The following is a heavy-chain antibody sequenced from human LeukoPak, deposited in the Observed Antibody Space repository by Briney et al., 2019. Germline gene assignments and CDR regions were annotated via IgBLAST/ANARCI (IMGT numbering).Heavy chain of an antibody. D-gene: IGHD3-22*01. CDR2: INPSGGST. Sequence: ASVKVSCKASGYTFTSYYMHWVRQAPGQGLGWMGIINPSGGSTSYAQKFQGRVTMTRDTSTSTVYMELSSLRSEDTAVYYCASYDSSGYYYSGLDYWGQGTLVTVSS. CDR1: GYTFTSYY. V-gene: IGHV1-46*01. J-gene: IGHJ4*02. CDR3: ASYDSSGYYYSGLDY.